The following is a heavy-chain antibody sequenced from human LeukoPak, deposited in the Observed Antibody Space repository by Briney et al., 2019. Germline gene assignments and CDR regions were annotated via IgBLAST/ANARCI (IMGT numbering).Heavy chain of an antibody. J-gene: IGHJ6*03. V-gene: IGHV3-53*01. CDR3: ARVSSSSGYYYYYMDV. D-gene: IGHD6-6*01. Sequence: SGGSTFYADSVKGRFTISRDNSKNTLYLQMNSLRAEDTAVYYCARVSSSSGYYYYYMDVWGKGTTVTVFS. CDR2: SGGST.